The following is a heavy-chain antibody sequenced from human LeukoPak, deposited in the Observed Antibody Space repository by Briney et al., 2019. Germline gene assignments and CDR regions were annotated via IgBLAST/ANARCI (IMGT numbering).Heavy chain of an antibody. CDR2: IYYSGST. J-gene: IGHJ4*02. V-gene: IGHV4-59*01. CDR3: ARAGSDYDSSGYVDY. CDR1: GGSISSYY. D-gene: IGHD3-22*01. Sequence: SETLSLTCTVSGGSISSYYWSWIRQPPGKGLEWIGCIYYSGSTNYNPSLKSRVTISVDTSKNQFSLKLSSVTAADTAVYYCARAGSDYDSSGYVDYWGQGTLVTVSS.